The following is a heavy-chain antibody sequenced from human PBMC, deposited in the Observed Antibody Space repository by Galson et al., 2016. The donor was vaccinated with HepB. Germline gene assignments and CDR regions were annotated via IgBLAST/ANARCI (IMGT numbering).Heavy chain of an antibody. J-gene: IGHJ6*02. D-gene: IGHD4-23*01. CDR1: GFSFSSYA. CDR3: ARERVRGAGGSPAFNYFYYYGMDV. Sequence: SLRLSCAASGFSFSSYAMHWVRQAPGKGLEWVAIISYDGSEKYYADSVKGRFTISRDNSKNTLYLQVNSLRGEDTALHYCARERVRGAGGSPAFNYFYYYGMDVWGQGTTVTVSS. CDR2: ISYDGSEK. V-gene: IGHV3-30-3*01.